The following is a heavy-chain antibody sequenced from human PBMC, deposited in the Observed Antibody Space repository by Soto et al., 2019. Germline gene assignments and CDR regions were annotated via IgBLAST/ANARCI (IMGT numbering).Heavy chain of an antibody. J-gene: IGHJ5*01. Sequence: SETLSLTCTVSGGSISSGGYYWSWIRQHPGKGLEWIGYIYYSGSTYFNPSLKSRVTISVDTSKNQFSLKLSSVTAADTAVYYCASGKLWSGYYRHNWFDSWGQGTLVTVSS. CDR3: ASGKLWSGYYRHNWFDS. CDR2: IYYSGST. CDR1: GGSISSGGYY. V-gene: IGHV4-31*03. D-gene: IGHD3-3*01.